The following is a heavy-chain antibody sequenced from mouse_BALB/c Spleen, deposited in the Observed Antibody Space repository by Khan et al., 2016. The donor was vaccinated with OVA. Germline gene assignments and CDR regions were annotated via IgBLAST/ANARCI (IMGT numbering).Heavy chain of an antibody. CDR2: ISSLAYSI. J-gene: IGHJ4*01. CDR1: GFTFRDYG. CDR3: ARAWAMDY. V-gene: IGHV5-15*02. Sequence: EVELVESGGGLVQPGGSRKLSCAASGFTFRDYGLAWVRQAPGKGPEWVAFISSLAYSIYYADTVTGRFTISRENAKNTLYLEMSSLRSEDTARYYSARAWAMDYWGQGNSVTVSS.